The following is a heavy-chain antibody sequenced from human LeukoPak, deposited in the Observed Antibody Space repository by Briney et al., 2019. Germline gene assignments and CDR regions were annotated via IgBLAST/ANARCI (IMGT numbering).Heavy chain of an antibody. J-gene: IGHJ2*01. V-gene: IGHV3-53*01. CDR2: FYQDGRT. Sequence: PGGSLRLSCAASGFTVSSNHMSWVRQAPGKGLEWVSLFYQDGRTSYADSVKGRFTISRDSSKNMLDLEMNSLRAEDTAVYYCACSSSWPGYFDLWGRGTLVIVSS. D-gene: IGHD2-2*01. CDR3: ACSSSWPGYFDL. CDR1: GFTVSSNH.